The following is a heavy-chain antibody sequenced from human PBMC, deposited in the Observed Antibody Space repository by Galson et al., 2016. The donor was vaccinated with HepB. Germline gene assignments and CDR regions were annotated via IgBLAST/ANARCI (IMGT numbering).Heavy chain of an antibody. Sequence: SETLSLTCTVSGGSVSSGSYYWTWIRQPPGKGLEWIGYISNSGSTHYHPSPTSRVPLSSDTSTNQFSLKLRSVTAADTAVYYCAREEERQLVRRFDPWGQGTLVTVSS. J-gene: IGHJ5*02. CDR1: GGSVSSGSYY. D-gene: IGHD6-13*01. CDR3: AREEERQLVRRFDP. V-gene: IGHV4-61*01. CDR2: ISNSGST.